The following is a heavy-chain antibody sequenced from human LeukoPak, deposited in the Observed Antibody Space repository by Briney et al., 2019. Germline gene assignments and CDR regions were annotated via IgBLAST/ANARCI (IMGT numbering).Heavy chain of an antibody. CDR3: AKGREQLWLLGYFDY. CDR1: GFTFSSYA. V-gene: IGHV3-23*01. Sequence: GGSLRLFCAASGFTFSSYAMSWVRQAPGKGLEWVSAISGSGGSTYYADSVKGRFTISRDNSKNTLYLQMNSLRAEDTAVYYCAKGREQLWLLGYFDYWGQGTLVTVSS. CDR2: ISGSGGST. J-gene: IGHJ4*02. D-gene: IGHD5-18*01.